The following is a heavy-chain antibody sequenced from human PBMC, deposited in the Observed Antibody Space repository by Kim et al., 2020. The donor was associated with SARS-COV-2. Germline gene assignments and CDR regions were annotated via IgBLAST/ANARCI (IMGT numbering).Heavy chain of an antibody. CDR1: GFTFSSYG. V-gene: IGHV3-33*01. CDR2: IWYDGSNK. J-gene: IGHJ6*02. Sequence: GGSLRLSCAASGFTFSSYGMHWVRQAPGKGLEWVAVIWYDGSNKYYADSVKGRFTISRDNSKNTLYLQMNSLRAEDTAVYYCARDLCSGGSCYNYYYGMDVWGQGTTVTVSS. CDR3: ARDLCSGGSCYNYYYGMDV. D-gene: IGHD2-15*01.